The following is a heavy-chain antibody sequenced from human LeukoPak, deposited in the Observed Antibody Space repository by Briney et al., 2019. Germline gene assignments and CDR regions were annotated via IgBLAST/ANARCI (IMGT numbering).Heavy chain of an antibody. V-gene: IGHV3-74*01. D-gene: IGHD6-13*01. J-gene: IGHJ4*02. Sequence: GGSLRLSRAASGFAFSNYWMHWGRQAPGKGLVWVSRVDIDGSTTTYADSVKGRFTISRDNAKNTLYLLMNSLRIEDTAVYYCARELGGAAAETRGGQGTLVTVSS. CDR3: ARELGGAAAETR. CDR2: VDIDGSTT. CDR1: GFAFSNYW.